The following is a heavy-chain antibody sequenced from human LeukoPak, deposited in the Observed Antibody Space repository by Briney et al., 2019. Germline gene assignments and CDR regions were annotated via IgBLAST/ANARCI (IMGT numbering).Heavy chain of an antibody. CDR1: GFILRSYD. J-gene: IGHJ4*02. CDR2: IGIVGDT. V-gene: IGHV3-13*01. Sequence: GGSLRLSCAASGFILRSYDMHWVRQTAGRGLEWVSVIGIVGDTFYSDSALGRFTISRDNAKNSLYLQMNSLRAEDTAVYYCASAVAGELEGFDYWGQGTLVTVSS. D-gene: IGHD6-19*01. CDR3: ASAVAGELEGFDY.